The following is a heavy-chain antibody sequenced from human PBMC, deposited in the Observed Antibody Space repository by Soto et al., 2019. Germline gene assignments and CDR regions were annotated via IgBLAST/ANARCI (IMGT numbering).Heavy chain of an antibody. V-gene: IGHV1-18*01. J-gene: IGHJ4*02. Sequence: QVQLVQSGAEVKKPGASVKVSCKASGYTLNTYGITCVRQAPGQGLEWMGWISANNDHTNYPQKHQGRDTMTTDTSRSTAYMELRSLTSADTAVYYFARGTNFDYWGQGTLVTVSS. CDR3: ARGTNFDY. CDR2: ISANNDHT. CDR1: GYTLNTYG.